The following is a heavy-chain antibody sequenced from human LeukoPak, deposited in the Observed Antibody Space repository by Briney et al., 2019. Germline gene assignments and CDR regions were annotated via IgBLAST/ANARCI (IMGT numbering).Heavy chain of an antibody. J-gene: IGHJ4*02. D-gene: IGHD6-13*01. CDR1: GFTFSSYG. Sequence: GRPLRLSCEASGFTFSSYGMQWVRQAPGMGPEWVSVISHDGTVTHYADSVKGRFTISRDSSTNTLYLQMDSLRTEDTAVYYCAKEGSQYASSWFDYWGQGTLVTVSP. CDR2: ISHDGTVT. CDR3: AKEGSQYASSWFDY. V-gene: IGHV3-30*18.